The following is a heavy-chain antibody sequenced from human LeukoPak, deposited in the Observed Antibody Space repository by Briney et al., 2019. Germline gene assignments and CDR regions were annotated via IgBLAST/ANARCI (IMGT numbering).Heavy chain of an antibody. D-gene: IGHD4-23*01. J-gene: IGHJ2*01. CDR2: IYYSGST. Sequence: SETLPLTCTVSGGSISGYYYNWIRQPPGKGLEWIGYIYYSGSTNYNPSLKSRVTISLDTSKNQFSLKLSSVTTADTAVYYCARSVVTLYWYFDLWGRSTLVTVSS. CDR1: GGSISGYY. CDR3: ARSVVTLYWYFDL. V-gene: IGHV4-59*01.